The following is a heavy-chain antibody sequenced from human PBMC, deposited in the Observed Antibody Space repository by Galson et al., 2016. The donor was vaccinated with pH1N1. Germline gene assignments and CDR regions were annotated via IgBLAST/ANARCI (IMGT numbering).Heavy chain of an antibody. Sequence: EVKKPGESLKISCKASGYSFTSQWIAWVRQVPGKGLEWVGVVNPGGSTIRYSPPFQGQVTISSDKSINIAYLQWISLRASDTATYYCARQYDFGDYRGDAFDIWGQGTVVIVSS. CDR1: GYSFTSQW. CDR3: ARQYDFGDYRGDAFDI. V-gene: IGHV5-51*03. J-gene: IGHJ3*02. CDR2: VNPGGSTI. D-gene: IGHD4-17*01.